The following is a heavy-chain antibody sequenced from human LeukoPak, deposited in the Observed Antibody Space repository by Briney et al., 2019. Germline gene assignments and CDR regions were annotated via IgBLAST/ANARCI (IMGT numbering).Heavy chain of an antibody. CDR1: GGSISSYY. CDR3: ARVSSSWYDYYYYMDV. V-gene: IGHV4-59*01. Sequence: SETLSLTCTVSGGSISSYYWSWIRQPPGKGLEWIGYIYYSGSTNYNPSLKSRVTISVDTSKNQFSLKLSSVTAADTAVYYCARVSSSWYDYYYYMDVWGKGTTVTISS. CDR2: IYYSGST. D-gene: IGHD6-13*01. J-gene: IGHJ6*03.